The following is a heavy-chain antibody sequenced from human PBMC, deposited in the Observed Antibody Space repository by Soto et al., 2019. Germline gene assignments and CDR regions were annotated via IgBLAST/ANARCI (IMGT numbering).Heavy chain of an antibody. CDR2: IYYSGST. Sequence: PSETLSLTCTVSGGSISSGGYYWSWIRQHPGKGLEWIGYIYYSGSTYYNPSLKIRVTISVDTSKNQFSLKLSSVTAADTAVYYSAKWEAPTRYYYYGMDVWGQGTTVTVSS. D-gene: IGHD1-26*01. CDR3: AKWEAPTRYYYYGMDV. CDR1: GGSISSGGYY. J-gene: IGHJ6*02. V-gene: IGHV4-31*03.